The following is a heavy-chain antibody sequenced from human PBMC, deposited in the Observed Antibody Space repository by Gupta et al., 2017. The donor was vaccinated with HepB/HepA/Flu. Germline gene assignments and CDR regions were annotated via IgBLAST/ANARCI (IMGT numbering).Heavy chain of an antibody. CDR3: ARVQWDTSSSPYYYFGMDV. Sequence: QVHLVQYGAEVKKPGASVKVSCKASGFAFTSYYVHWLRQAPGKGLEWRGWINPNSGGTNYAQMFEGRVTMTRDTSISTVFMELSRLRSDDTAVYYCARVQWDTSSSPYYYFGMDVWGQGTTVTVS. J-gene: IGHJ6*02. CDR2: INPNSGGT. D-gene: IGHD6-6*01. V-gene: IGHV1-2*02. CDR1: GFAFTSYY.